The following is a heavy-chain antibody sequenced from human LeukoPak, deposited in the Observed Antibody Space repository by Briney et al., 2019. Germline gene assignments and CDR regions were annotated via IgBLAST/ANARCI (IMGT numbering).Heavy chain of an antibody. D-gene: IGHD4-23*01. CDR3: ARDAAQGGGNSDK. Sequence: GGSLRLSCAASGFSVNNNYMSWVRQAPGKGLEWVSSMYSDGSTYYADSVKGRLSISRDSSKNTMYLQMNSLRDEDTAVYFCARDAAQGGGNSDKWAQGTLVTVS. V-gene: IGHV3-53*01. CDR1: GFSVNNNY. CDR2: MYSDGST. J-gene: IGHJ4*02.